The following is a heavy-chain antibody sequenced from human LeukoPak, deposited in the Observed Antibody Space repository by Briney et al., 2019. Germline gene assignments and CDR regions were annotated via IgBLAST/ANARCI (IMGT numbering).Heavy chain of an antibody. CDR1: GFSFDDYA. D-gene: IGHD1-26*01. CDR3: GKAMGAMGGGGDY. CDR2: ISWNSGSI. V-gene: IGHV3-9*01. Sequence: AGTSLRLSCAASGFSFDDYAMHWVRQAPGKGLEWVSGISWNSGSIGYADSVKGRFTTSRDNAKNSLYLQMNSLRAEDTALYYCGKAMGAMGGGGDYWGQGTLVTVSS. J-gene: IGHJ4*02.